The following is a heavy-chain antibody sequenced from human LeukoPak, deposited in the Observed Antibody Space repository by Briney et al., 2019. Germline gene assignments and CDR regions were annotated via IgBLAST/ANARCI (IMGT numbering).Heavy chain of an antibody. CDR3: AKSPVVVVPAAPADY. V-gene: IGHV3-23*01. CDR1: GFTFSSYA. J-gene: IGHJ4*02. Sequence: PGGSLRLSCAASGFTFSSYAMSWVRQAPGKGLEWVSAISGSGGSTYYADSVKGRFTISRDNSKNTLYLQMNSLRAEDRAVYYCAKSPVVVVPAAPADYWGQGTLVTVSS. CDR2: ISGSGGST. D-gene: IGHD2-2*01.